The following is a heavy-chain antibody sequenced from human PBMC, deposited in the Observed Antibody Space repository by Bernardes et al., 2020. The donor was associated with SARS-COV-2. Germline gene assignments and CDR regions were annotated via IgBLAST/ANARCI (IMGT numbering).Heavy chain of an antibody. D-gene: IGHD3-16*01. Sequence: SETLSLTCTVSGGSISSSYYRWGWIRQSPGKGLEWIATVYYDCSAYYRPSLKSRVTISMDTPKNQLSLRVTSVTAADTAVYYCARLIGAHDSMWATFDYWGQGTLVNVS. V-gene: IGHV4-39*01. CDR2: VYYDCSA. CDR1: GGSISSSYYR. J-gene: IGHJ4*02. CDR3: ARLIGAHDSMWATFDY.